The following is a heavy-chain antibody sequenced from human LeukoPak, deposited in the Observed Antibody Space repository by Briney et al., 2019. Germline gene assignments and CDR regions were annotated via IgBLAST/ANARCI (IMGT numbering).Heavy chain of an antibody. Sequence: ASVKVSCKASGYTFTSYVMHWVRQAPGQRFEWMGWINAGNGNTKYSQKFQDRVTITRDTSISTAYMELSRLRSDDTAVYYCARELDRAVAGPLGMDVWGQGTTVTVSS. V-gene: IGHV1-3*01. CDR3: ARELDRAVAGPLGMDV. J-gene: IGHJ6*02. D-gene: IGHD6-19*01. CDR2: INAGNGNT. CDR1: GYTFTSYV.